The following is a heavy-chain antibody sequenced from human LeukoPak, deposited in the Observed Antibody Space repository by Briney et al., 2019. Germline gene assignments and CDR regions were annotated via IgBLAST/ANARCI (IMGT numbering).Heavy chain of an antibody. CDR3: AKDMRYYDSSGYYFD. V-gene: IGHV3-21*04. CDR1: GFTFSTYS. J-gene: IGHJ4*02. D-gene: IGHD3-22*01. CDR2: ISSSGSYI. Sequence: GGSLRLSCAASGFTFSTYSMNWVRQAPGKGLEWVSSISSSGSYIYYADSVKGRFTISRDNAKNSLYLQMNSLRPEDTALYYCAKDMRYYDSSGYYFDWGQGTLVTVSS.